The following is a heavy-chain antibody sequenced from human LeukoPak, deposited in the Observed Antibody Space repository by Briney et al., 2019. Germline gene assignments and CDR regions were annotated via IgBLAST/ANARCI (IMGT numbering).Heavy chain of an antibody. V-gene: IGHV3-74*01. CDR3: ARGRGPYGWFDP. Sequence: GGSLRLSCAASGFTFSSYWMHWVRQAPGKGLVWVARINGDGSSINYADSVKGRFTISRDNAKNTLYLQMNSLRVEDTAVYYCARGRGPYGWFDPWGQGTLVTVSS. CDR2: INGDGSSI. CDR1: GFTFSSYW. J-gene: IGHJ5*02. D-gene: IGHD3-10*01.